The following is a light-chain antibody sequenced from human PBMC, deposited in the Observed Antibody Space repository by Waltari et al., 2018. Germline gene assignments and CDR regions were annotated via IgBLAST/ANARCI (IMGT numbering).Light chain of an antibody. V-gene: IGKV3-20*01. CDR2: DVS. J-gene: IGKJ1*01. CDR1: QSISSTY. Sequence: EIVLTQSPGTLSLSPGERATLSCRASQSISSTYLAWYQQKPGQAPRLLIYDVSIRATGIPDRFSGSGSGTDFTLTISRLEPEDFAVYYCQQYDSPPRTFGQGTKVEIK. CDR3: QQYDSPPRT.